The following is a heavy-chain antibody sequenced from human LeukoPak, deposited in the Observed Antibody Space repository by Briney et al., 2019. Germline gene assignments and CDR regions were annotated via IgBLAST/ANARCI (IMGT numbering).Heavy chain of an antibody. Sequence: GGSLRLSCAASGFTFSTHGMHWVRQAPGKGLEWVAFIRYDGSNEYYADSVKGRFTISRDNSKSTLYLQMNSLRAEDTAVYYCARGGGSYYFDYWGQGTLVTVSS. J-gene: IGHJ4*02. CDR3: ARGGGSYYFDY. D-gene: IGHD3-10*01. CDR2: IRYDGSNE. V-gene: IGHV3-30*02. CDR1: GFTFSTHG.